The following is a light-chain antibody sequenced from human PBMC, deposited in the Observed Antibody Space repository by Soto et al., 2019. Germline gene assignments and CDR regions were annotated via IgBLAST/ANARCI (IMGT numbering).Light chain of an antibody. J-gene: IGKJ2*01. CDR2: DAS. CDR3: QQYDNLPT. V-gene: IGKV1-33*01. CDR1: QDISNY. Sequence: DIQMTQSPSSLSASVGDRVTITCQASQDISNYLNWYQQKPGKAPKLLIYDASNLETGVPSRFSGSGSGTDFTFNISSLQSEDIATYYCQQYDNLPTFGQGTKLEIK.